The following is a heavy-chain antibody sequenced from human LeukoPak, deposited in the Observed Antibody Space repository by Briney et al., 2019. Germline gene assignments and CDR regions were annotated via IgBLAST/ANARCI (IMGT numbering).Heavy chain of an antibody. CDR2: ISSSSSYI. D-gene: IGHD4-17*01. Sequence: PGGSLRLSCAASGFTFSSYSMNWVRQAPGKGLEWVSSISSSSSYIYYADSVKGRFTISRDNAKNSLYLQMNSLRAEDTVVYYCARDLLNGDYFFDYWGQGTLVTVSS. CDR1: GFTFSSYS. V-gene: IGHV3-21*01. J-gene: IGHJ4*02. CDR3: ARDLLNGDYFFDY.